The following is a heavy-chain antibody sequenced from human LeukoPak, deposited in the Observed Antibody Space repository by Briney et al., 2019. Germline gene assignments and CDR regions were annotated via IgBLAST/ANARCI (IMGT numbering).Heavy chain of an antibody. D-gene: IGHD2-21*02. V-gene: IGHV3-48*02. CDR3: ARGLAYCGGDCYLALDD. CDR1: GFTFSSHS. Sequence: GGSLRLSCAASGFTFSSHSMNWVRQAPGKGLEWVSYISSSSSRKYYADSVKGRFTISRDNAKNSLYLQMNSLRDEDTAVYYCARGLAYCGGDCYLALDDWGQGTLVTVSS. CDR2: ISSSSSRK. J-gene: IGHJ4*02.